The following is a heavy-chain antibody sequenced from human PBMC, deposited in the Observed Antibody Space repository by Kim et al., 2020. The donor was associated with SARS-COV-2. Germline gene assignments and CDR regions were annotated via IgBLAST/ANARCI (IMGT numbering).Heavy chain of an antibody. V-gene: IGHV3-23*01. Sequence: GGSLRLSCAASGFTFSSYAMSWVRQAPGKGLEWVSAISGSGGSTYYADSVKGRFTISRDNSKNTLYLQMNSLGAEDTAVYYCAKDLSWGDYGFYFDYWGQGTLVTVSS. D-gene: IGHD4-17*01. J-gene: IGHJ4*02. CDR3: AKDLSWGDYGFYFDY. CDR2: ISGSGGST. CDR1: GFTFSSYA.